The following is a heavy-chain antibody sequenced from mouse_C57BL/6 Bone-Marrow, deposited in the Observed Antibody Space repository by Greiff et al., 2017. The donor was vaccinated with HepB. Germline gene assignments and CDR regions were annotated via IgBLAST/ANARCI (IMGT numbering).Heavy chain of an antibody. CDR2: SRNKANDYTT. J-gene: IGHJ4*01. CDR1: GFTFSDFY. V-gene: IGHV7-1*01. CDR3: ARSYGSSSMDY. D-gene: IGHD1-1*01. Sequence: EVQLVESGGGLVQSGRSLRLSCATSGFTFSDFYMEWVRQAPGKGLEWIAASRNKANDYTTEYSASVKGRFIVSRDTSQSILYLQMNALSAEDTAIYYCARSYGSSSMDYWGQGTSVTVSS.